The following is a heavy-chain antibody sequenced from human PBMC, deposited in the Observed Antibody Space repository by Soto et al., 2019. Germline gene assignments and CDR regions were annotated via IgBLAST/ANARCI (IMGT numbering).Heavy chain of an antibody. D-gene: IGHD3-10*01. CDR2: ISDYKGNT. Sequence: QVQLVQSGDEVKKPVSSVKVSCKASGYNFSSYGFSWVRQAPGHGLEWMGWISDYKGNTNYTQKLQGRVTMTTATATNTAYMELRSLRSDDTDVYYCVRAGSLYAFFDYCCQGTLVTVSS. V-gene: IGHV1-18*01. CDR1: GYNFSSYG. J-gene: IGHJ4*02. CDR3: VRAGSLYAFFDY.